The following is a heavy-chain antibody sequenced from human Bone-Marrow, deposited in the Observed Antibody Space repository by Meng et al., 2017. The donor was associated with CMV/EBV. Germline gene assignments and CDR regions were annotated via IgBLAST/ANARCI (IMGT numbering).Heavy chain of an antibody. CDR2: IYPGDSDT. Sequence: KVSRKGSGYSFTSYWIVWVRQMPRKGLEWMGMIYPGDSDTRYSPSFQGQVTISADKSISTAYLQWGSLKASDTAMYSCARQGGSDSGGYFDYWGQGTLVTVSS. CDR3: ARQGGSDSGGYFDY. J-gene: IGHJ4*02. CDR1: GYSFTSYW. D-gene: IGHD1-26*01. V-gene: IGHV5-51*01.